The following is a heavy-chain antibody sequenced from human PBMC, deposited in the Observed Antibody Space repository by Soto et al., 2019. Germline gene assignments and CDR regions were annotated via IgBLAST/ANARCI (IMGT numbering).Heavy chain of an antibody. Sequence: ASVKVSCKVSGYTLTELSMHWVRQAPGKGLEWMGGFDPEDGETIYAQKFQGRVTMTEDTSTDTAYMELSSLRAEDTAVYYCARSRIVMIVVVVPYFFDSWGQGALVTVSS. V-gene: IGHV1-24*01. J-gene: IGHJ4*02. D-gene: IGHD3-22*01. CDR1: GYTLTELS. CDR2: FDPEDGET. CDR3: ARSRIVMIVVVVPYFFDS.